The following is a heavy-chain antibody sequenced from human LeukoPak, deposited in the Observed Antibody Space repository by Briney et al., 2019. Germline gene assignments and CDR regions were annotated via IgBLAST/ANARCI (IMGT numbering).Heavy chain of an antibody. CDR1: GGSINSYY. V-gene: IGHV4-59*01. J-gene: IGHJ3*02. CDR2: IYYSGST. Sequence: PSETLSLTCTVAGGSINSYYWSWIRQPPGKGLEWIGYIYYSGSTNYNPSLKSRVTISVDTSKNQFSLRLNSVTAADTALYYCASIQGVRGVSMKNAFDIWGQGTMVTVSS. D-gene: IGHD3-10*01. CDR3: ASIQGVRGVSMKNAFDI.